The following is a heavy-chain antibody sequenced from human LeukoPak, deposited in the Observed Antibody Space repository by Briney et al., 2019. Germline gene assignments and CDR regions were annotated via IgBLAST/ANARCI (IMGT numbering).Heavy chain of an antibody. CDR1: GFTFSSYG. CDR3: ASGSTKTYYYDSSYDY. J-gene: IGHJ4*02. Sequence: GGSLRLSCAASGFTFSSYGMHWVRQAPGKGLEWVAVISYDGSNKYYADSVKGRFTISRDNSKNTLYLQMNSLRAEDTAVYYCASGSTKTYYYDSSYDYWGQGTLVTVSS. V-gene: IGHV3-30*12. D-gene: IGHD3-22*01. CDR2: ISYDGSNK.